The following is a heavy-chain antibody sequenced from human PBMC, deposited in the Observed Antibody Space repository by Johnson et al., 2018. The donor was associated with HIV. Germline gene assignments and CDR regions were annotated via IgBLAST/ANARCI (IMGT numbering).Heavy chain of an antibody. CDR2: IKQDGSEK. Sequence: MQLVESGGGLVQPGGSLRLSCAASRFTFSSYWMSWVRQAPGKGLEWVANIKQDGSEKYYVDSVKGRFTISRDNSKNTLYLQMNSRRAEDTAVYYCAGGGRGEMATAPLDAFEIWGQGTMVTGAS. V-gene: IGHV3-7*03. CDR1: RFTFSSYW. J-gene: IGHJ3*02. D-gene: IGHD5-24*01. CDR3: AGGGRGEMATAPLDAFEI.